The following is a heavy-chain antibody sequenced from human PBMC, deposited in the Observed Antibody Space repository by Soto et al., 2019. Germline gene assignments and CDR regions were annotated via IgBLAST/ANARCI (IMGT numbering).Heavy chain of an antibody. CDR1: GPSFSSYP. D-gene: IGHD6-13*01. CDR3: AGPVGGYQVLFGTWYGTRSDY. Sequence: PGGSLRLSGAASGPSFSSYPMPWVRQAPGKGLEWVSAISGSGDTTLYAASVRGRLTISRDNSKNKVYLDMSSLRAEDTALYYCAGPVGGYQVLFGTWYGTRSDYWGQGTMVTV. V-gene: IGHV3-23*01. CDR2: ISGSGDTT. J-gene: IGHJ4*02.